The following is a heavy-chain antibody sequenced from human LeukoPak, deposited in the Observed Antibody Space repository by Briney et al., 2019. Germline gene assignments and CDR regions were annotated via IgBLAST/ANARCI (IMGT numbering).Heavy chain of an antibody. V-gene: IGHV1-2*06. Sequence: ASVKVSCKASGYTSTGYYMHWVRQAPGQGLEWMGRINPNSGGTNYAQKFQGRVTMTRDTSISTAYMELCRLRSDDTAVYYCARVRNYYDSSGYYPFDYWGQGTLVTVSS. CDR1: GYTSTGYY. D-gene: IGHD3-22*01. CDR2: INPNSGGT. CDR3: ARVRNYYDSSGYYPFDY. J-gene: IGHJ4*02.